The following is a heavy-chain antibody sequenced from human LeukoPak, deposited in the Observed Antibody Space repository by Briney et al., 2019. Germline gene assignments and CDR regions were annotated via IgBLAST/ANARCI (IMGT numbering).Heavy chain of an antibody. V-gene: IGHV3-30*18. Sequence: GGSLRLSCAASGFTFSSYGMHWVRQAPGKGLERVAVISYDGSNKYYADSVKGRFTISRDNSKNTLCLQMNSLRAEDTAVYYCAKAHRIAAAFFDYWGQGTLVTVSS. CDR1: GFTFSSYG. D-gene: IGHD6-13*01. CDR3: AKAHRIAAAFFDY. CDR2: ISYDGSNK. J-gene: IGHJ4*02.